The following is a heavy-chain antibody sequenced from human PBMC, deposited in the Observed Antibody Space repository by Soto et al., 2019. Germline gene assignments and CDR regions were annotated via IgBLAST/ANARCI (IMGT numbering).Heavy chain of an antibody. CDR2: INPSGGGT. V-gene: IGHV1-46*03. CDR1: GYTFTTYY. J-gene: IGHJ4*01. Sequence: ASVKVSCKASGYTFTTYYMHWVRQAPGQGLEWMGIINPSGGGTGYAQKFQGRVTMTRDTSTTTVYMELSSLRSEDTAVYYCARSFSHRVLLRSSYVSXGDLAYWGQ. CDR3: ARSFSHRVLLRSSYVSXGDLAY. D-gene: IGHD2-15*01.